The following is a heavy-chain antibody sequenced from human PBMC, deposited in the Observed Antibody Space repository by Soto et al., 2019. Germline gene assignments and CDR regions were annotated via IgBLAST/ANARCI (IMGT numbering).Heavy chain of an antibody. CDR3: ARDAPPWVSDYYYYGMDV. CDR1: GGTFSSYA. CDR2: IIPIFGTA. V-gene: IGHV1-69*01. Sequence: QVQLVQSGAEVKKPGSSVKVSCKASGGTFSSYAISWVRQAPGQGLEWMGGIIPIFGTANYAQKFQGRVTITADESTSTAYMELSSLRAEDTAVYYCARDAPPWVSDYYYYGMDVWGQGTTVTVSS. J-gene: IGHJ6*02. D-gene: IGHD6-13*01.